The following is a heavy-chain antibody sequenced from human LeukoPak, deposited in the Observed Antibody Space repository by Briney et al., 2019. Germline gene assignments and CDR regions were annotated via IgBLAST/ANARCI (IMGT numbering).Heavy chain of an antibody. Sequence: PGGSLRLSCAASGFTFSDYYMNWIRQAPGKGLEWVSYISNSGSTIYYADSVKGRFTISRDNAKNSLYLQMNSLRAEDTAVYYCAKAGSGYGPRVNWFDPWGQGTLVTVSS. V-gene: IGHV3-11*04. J-gene: IGHJ5*02. D-gene: IGHD3-22*01. CDR2: ISNSGSTI. CDR3: AKAGSGYGPRVNWFDP. CDR1: GFTFSDYY.